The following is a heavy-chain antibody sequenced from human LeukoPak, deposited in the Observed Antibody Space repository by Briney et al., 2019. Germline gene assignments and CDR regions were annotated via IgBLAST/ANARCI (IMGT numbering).Heavy chain of an antibody. D-gene: IGHD3-16*01. J-gene: IGHJ3*02. CDR1: GGSISSSSYY. CDR2: IYYSGST. V-gene: IGHV4-39*07. CDR3: ARVHAGGAFDI. Sequence: SETLSLTCTVSGGSISSSSYYWGWIRQPPGKGLEWIGSIYYSGSTYYNPSLKSRVTISVDTSKNQFSLKLSSVTAADTAVYYCARVHAGGAFDIWGQGTMVTVSS.